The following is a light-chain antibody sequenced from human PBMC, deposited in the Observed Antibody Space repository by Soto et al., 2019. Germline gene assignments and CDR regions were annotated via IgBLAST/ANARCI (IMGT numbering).Light chain of an antibody. J-gene: IGKJ4*01. V-gene: IGKV3-11*01. CDR1: QSVSSY. CDR2: DAS. CDR3: QHRSNWPLT. Sequence: EVLTTQFPDTVTVTPGETDTLSCGARQSVSSYLAWYQQKPGQAPRLLIYDASNTATGSPARFSCSGSGTDFTLTISSLEPEDFAVYYCQHRSNWPLTFGGGTKVDIK.